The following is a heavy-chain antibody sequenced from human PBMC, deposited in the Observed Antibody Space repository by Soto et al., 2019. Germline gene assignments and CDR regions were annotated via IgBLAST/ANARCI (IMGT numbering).Heavy chain of an antibody. CDR1: GYTFTSYA. V-gene: IGHV1-3*01. CDR3: ARSGYRISGTPSPFDY. CDR2: INAGNGNT. Sequence: QVQLVQSGAEVKKPGASVKVSCKASGYTFTSYAMHWVRQAPGQRLEWMGWINAGNGNTKASQKFQGIVTITRDTSASTAYMELSSLRSEVTAVYYCARSGYRISGTPSPFDYWGQGTLVTVSS. D-gene: IGHD1-7*01. J-gene: IGHJ4*02.